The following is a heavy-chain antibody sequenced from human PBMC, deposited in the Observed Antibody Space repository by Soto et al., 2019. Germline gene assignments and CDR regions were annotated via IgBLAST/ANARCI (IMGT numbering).Heavy chain of an antibody. Sequence: QVQLVQSGAEVKKPGSSVKVSCKASGGTFSSYAISWVRQAPGQGLEWMGGIIPIFGTANYAQKFQCRVTITADKSTSTAYMELSSLRSEDTAVYYCARELTGTLTNSVFDYWGQGTLVTVSS. CDR2: IIPIFGTA. D-gene: IGHD7-27*01. CDR1: GGTFSSYA. CDR3: ARELTGTLTNSVFDY. J-gene: IGHJ4*02. V-gene: IGHV1-69*06.